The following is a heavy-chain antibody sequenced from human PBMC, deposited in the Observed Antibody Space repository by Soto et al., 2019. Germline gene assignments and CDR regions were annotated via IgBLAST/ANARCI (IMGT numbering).Heavy chain of an antibody. CDR1: GFTVRSNY. CDR3: ARDPSRGSEWARYLDL. D-gene: IGHD1-26*01. J-gene: IGHJ2*01. CDR2: IYSGGST. V-gene: IGHV3-66*01. Sequence: PGGSLRLSCAASGFTVRSNYMSWVRQGPGKGLEWISVIYSGGSTYYADSVKGRFTISRDNSKNSLYLQMNSLRAEDTAVYYCARDPSRGSEWARYLDLWGRGTLVPVSS.